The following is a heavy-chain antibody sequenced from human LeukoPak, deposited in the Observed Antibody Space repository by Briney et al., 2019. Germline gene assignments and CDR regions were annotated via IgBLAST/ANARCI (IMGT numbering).Heavy chain of an antibody. J-gene: IGHJ4*02. CDR1: GGTFSSYA. CDR2: IIPIFGTA. V-gene: IGHV1-69*13. Sequence: GASVKVSCKASGGTFSSYAISWVRQAPGQGREWMGGIIPIFGTANYAQKFQGRVTITADESTSTAYMELSSLRSEDTAVYYCARRRDSSGYYLAPDYWGQGTLVTVSS. D-gene: IGHD3-22*01. CDR3: ARRRDSSGYYLAPDY.